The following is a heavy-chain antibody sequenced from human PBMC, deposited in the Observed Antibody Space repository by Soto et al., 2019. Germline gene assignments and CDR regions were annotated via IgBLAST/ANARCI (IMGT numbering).Heavy chain of an antibody. Sequence: RSLTCTVSGGSISSYYWSWIRQPPGKGLEWIADIYYSGSTNYSPSLKSRVTISVDTSKNQFSLNLSSVTAADTAVYFCATYVPDKLAVAGTSDAFDIWGQGTMVTVSS. CDR2: IYYSGST. J-gene: IGHJ3*02. V-gene: IGHV4-59*01. D-gene: IGHD6-19*01. CDR1: GGSISSYY. CDR3: ATYVPDKLAVAGTSDAFDI.